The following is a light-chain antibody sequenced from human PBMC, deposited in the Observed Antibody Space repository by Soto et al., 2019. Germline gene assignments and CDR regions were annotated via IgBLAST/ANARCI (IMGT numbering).Light chain of an antibody. CDR1: QSISSS. V-gene: IGKV1-39*01. J-gene: IGKJ5*01. Sequence: DIQMTQSPSSLSASVGDRVTITCRASQSISSSLNWYQQKPGNVPKLLIFAASSLQSGVPSRFRGSGSGTEFTLTISSLQVEDFATYYCQQSFGTPITFGQGTRLEIK. CDR3: QQSFGTPIT. CDR2: AAS.